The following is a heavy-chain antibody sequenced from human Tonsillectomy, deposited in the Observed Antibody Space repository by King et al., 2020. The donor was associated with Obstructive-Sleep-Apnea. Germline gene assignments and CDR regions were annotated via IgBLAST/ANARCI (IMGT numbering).Heavy chain of an antibody. D-gene: IGHD1-14*01. CDR1: GGSISSYY. CDR3: ARGGIPSGWFDP. V-gene: IGHV4-59*01. Sequence: PLQESDPGLVKPSETLSLTCTVSGGSISSYYWSWIRQPPGKGLEWIGYISNSGSTNYNPSLKSRVTISVDTSKNQFSLKLTSVTAADTAVYYCARGGIPSGWFDPWGQGTLVTVSS. J-gene: IGHJ5*02. CDR2: ISNSGST.